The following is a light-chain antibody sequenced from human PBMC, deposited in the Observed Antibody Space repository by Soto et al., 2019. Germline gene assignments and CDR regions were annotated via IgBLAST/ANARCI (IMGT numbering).Light chain of an antibody. CDR1: SSNIEDNY. V-gene: IGLV1-51*01. Sequence: QSVLTQPPSVSAAPGQKVTISCSGSSSNIEDNYVSWYQQLPGTAPKLLLYDNTKRPSGIPDRFSGSKSGTSATLGITGLQTGDEADYYCGTWDNTLSAGVFGGGTKLTV. CDR2: DNT. CDR3: GTWDNTLSAGV. J-gene: IGLJ2*01.